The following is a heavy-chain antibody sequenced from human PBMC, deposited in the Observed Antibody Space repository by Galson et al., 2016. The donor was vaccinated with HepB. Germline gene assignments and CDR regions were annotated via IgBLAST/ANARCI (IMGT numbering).Heavy chain of an antibody. CDR2: TYYRSKWYN. D-gene: IGHD1-20*01. Sequence: CAISGDSVSSNSAAWNWIRQSPSRGLEWLGRTYYRSKWYNDYAASVKSRTTINPDTSKNRFSLQLRSVTPEDTAVYYCARVRSYSLHDGVFDYWGQGILITVSS. V-gene: IGHV6-1*01. CDR3: ARVRSYSLHDGVFDY. CDR1: GDSVSSNSAA. J-gene: IGHJ4*02.